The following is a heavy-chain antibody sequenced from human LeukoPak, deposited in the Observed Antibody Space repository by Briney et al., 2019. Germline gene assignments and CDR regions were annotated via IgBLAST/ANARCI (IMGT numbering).Heavy chain of an antibody. CDR1: GFPFSSYEM. CDR2: IYYSGST. Sequence: LRLSCAASGFPFSSYEMNWVRQAPGKGPEWIGYIYYSGSTLYNSSLKSRVTMSVDTSKNQFSLKLSSVTAVDTAVYYCARKIAAVGHFDYWGQGTLVTVSS. J-gene: IGHJ4*02. CDR3: ARKIAAVGHFDY. D-gene: IGHD6-13*01. V-gene: IGHV4-28*01.